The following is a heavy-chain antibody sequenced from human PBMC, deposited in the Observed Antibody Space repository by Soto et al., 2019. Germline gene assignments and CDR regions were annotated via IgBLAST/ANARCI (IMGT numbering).Heavy chain of an antibody. D-gene: IGHD5-12*01. CDR3: AKGSIEYSAAVDN. Sequence: EVQLLESGGGLVQPGGSLRLSCAASGFSFSSYAMVWVRQAPGKGLEWVSVISARGGSSYFADSVKGRFTTSRDNSKNVLSLEMSSLRAEDTAPYFCAKGSIEYSAAVDNWGQGTLVLVSS. J-gene: IGHJ4*02. CDR1: GFSFSSYA. V-gene: IGHV3-23*01. CDR2: ISARGGSS.